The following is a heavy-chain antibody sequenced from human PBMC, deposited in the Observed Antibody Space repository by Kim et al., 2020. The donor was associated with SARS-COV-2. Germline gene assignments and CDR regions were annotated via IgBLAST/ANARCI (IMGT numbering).Heavy chain of an antibody. CDR1: GGSISSGGYS. V-gene: IGHV4-30-2*01. D-gene: IGHD2-2*01. Sequence: SETLSLTCGVSGGSISSGGYSWSWIRQPPGEGLEWIGHIYHGGSTYYNPSLKSRVTISVDRSKNHFSLNLSSVTAADTAMYYCARSPGYCTSTSCYGSFYFDYWGQGTLVTVSS. CDR3: ARSPGYCTSTSCYGSFYFDY. CDR2: IYHGGST. J-gene: IGHJ4*02.